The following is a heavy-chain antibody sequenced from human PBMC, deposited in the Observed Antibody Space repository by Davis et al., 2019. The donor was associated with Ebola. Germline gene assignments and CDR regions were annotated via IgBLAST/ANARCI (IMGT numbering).Heavy chain of an antibody. Sequence: PSETLSLTCSVSGASITSSGYYWTWIRQHPAKGLEWIGYISYSGNPYYNPSLKSRVVVSLDTSQNQFSRKLSSVTAADTAVYYCARENWDDHFFDHWGQGTLVAVSS. V-gene: IGHV4-31*03. CDR1: GASITSSGYY. CDR2: ISYSGNP. CDR3: ARENWDDHFFDH. D-gene: IGHD1-1*01. J-gene: IGHJ4*02.